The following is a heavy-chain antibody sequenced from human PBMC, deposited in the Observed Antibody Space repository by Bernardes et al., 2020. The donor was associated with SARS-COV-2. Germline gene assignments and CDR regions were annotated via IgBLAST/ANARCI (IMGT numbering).Heavy chain of an antibody. J-gene: IGHJ6*02. CDR2: IYYSGST. CDR1: GGSISYFY. CDR3: ARHGRDCSHGVCKTYYYYGLDV. D-gene: IGHD2-8*01. Sequence: SESLSLTCIVSGGSISYFYWSWIRQTPGKGLEWIEYIYYSGSTEYNPSLKSRVTISVDASQNQVSLRLTSLTAADTAVYYCARHGRDCSHGVCKTYYYYGLDVWGRGTLVTVSS. V-gene: IGHV4-59*01.